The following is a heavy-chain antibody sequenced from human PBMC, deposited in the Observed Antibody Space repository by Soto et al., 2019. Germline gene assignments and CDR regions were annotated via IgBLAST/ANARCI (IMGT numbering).Heavy chain of an antibody. D-gene: IGHD2-2*01. V-gene: IGHV3-30*18. Sequence: PGGSLRLPCAASGFTFSSYGMHWVRQAPGKGLEGVAVISYDGSNKYYADFVKGRFTNSRDNSKHTLYLQMNRLRAEDTAVYYCAKDSDVVPAADYYYYGMDVWGQGTTVTVSS. CDR3: AKDSDVVPAADYYYYGMDV. CDR2: ISYDGSNK. CDR1: GFTFSSYG. J-gene: IGHJ6*01.